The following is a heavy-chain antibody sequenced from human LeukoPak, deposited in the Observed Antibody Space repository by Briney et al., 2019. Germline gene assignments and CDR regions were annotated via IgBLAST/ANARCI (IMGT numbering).Heavy chain of an antibody. D-gene: IGHD5-18*01. J-gene: IGHJ3*02. CDR3: AKGIGDTTMVHDAFDI. CDR1: GGTFSSYA. V-gene: IGHV1-69*13. Sequence: ASVKVSCKASGGTFSSYAISWVRQAPGQGLEWMGGIIPIFGTLNYAQKFQGRVTITADESTSTAYMELSSLRSEDTAPYYCAKGIGDTTMVHDAFDIWGQGTMVTVSS. CDR2: IIPIFGTL.